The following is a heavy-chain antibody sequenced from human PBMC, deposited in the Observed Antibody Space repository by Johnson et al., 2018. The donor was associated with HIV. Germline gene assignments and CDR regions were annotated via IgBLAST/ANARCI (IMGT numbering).Heavy chain of an antibody. CDR3: AKDRTRYSDAFDI. Sequence: RLVESGGGLVQPGGSLRLSCVASVFSFSSYTMHWVRQAPGKGLEWVAIISFDENDQSYHGNNKYHADSVKGRFTMSRDNSKNSLYLQMNSLRAEDTAVYYCAKDRTRYSDAFDIWGQGTMVTVSS. CDR2: ISFDENDQSYHGNNK. CDR1: VFSFSSYT. J-gene: IGHJ3*02. D-gene: IGHD2-15*01. V-gene: IGHV3-30-3*01.